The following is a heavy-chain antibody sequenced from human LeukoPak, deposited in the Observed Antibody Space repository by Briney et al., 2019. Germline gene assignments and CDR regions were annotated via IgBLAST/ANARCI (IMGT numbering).Heavy chain of an antibody. CDR2: IYTSGST. Sequence: SETLSLTCTVSGGSISSGSYSWSWIRQPAGKGLEWIGRIYTSGSTNYNPSLKSRVTISVDTSKNQFSLKLSSVTAADTAVYYCARDYRWFDPWGQGTLVTVSS. D-gene: IGHD1-14*01. CDR3: ARDYRWFDP. V-gene: IGHV4-61*02. CDR1: GGSISSGSYS. J-gene: IGHJ5*02.